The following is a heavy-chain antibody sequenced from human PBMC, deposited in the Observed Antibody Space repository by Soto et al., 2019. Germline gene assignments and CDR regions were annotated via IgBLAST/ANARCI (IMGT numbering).Heavy chain of an antibody. Sequence: ASLKRSCKASGYIFTAYSMHWVRQAPGQGLEWVGWFNPNSGDTIYAQKFQGRVTLTGDTSISTAYMELYSLTSDDTAVYYCAREASAVISLDYWGQGTLVTVSS. CDR3: AREASAVISLDY. J-gene: IGHJ4*02. V-gene: IGHV1-2*02. D-gene: IGHD6-19*01. CDR2: FNPNSGDT. CDR1: GYIFTAYS.